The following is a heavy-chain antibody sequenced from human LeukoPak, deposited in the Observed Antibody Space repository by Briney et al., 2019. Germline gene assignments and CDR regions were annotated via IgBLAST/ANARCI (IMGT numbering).Heavy chain of an antibody. CDR3: AKGTPQWELLRGDY. J-gene: IGHJ4*02. Sequence: PGGFLRLSCAASGFTFSRHGMHWVRQAPGKGLEWVAFIRYDGSDTYYADSVKGRFTISRDNSENTLYLQMNSLRPEDTAVYYCAKGTPQWELLRGDYWGQGTLVTVSS. V-gene: IGHV3-30*02. CDR2: IRYDGSDT. D-gene: IGHD1-26*01. CDR1: GFTFSRHG.